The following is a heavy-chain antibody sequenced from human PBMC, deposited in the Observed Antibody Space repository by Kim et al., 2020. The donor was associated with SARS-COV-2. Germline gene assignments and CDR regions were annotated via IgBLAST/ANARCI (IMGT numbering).Heavy chain of an antibody. CDR1: GLSFSDSY. CDR3: ARSGNGYNAFGI. V-gene: IGHV3-11*01. CDR2: ISTRGESI. D-gene: IGHD5-12*01. Sequence: GGSLRLSCAASGLSFSDSYMNWVRQAPGKGLEWLSFISTRGESIFYADSVEGRFTISRENAKYSLYLQMNYLRDEDTAVYYCARSGNGYNAFGIWGQG. J-gene: IGHJ4*02.